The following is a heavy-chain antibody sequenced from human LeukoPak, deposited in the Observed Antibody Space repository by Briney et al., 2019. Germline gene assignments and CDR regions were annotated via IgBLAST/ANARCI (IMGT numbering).Heavy chain of an antibody. J-gene: IGHJ5*01. V-gene: IGHV1-2*02. CDR2: INPNSGGT. CDR1: GYTFTVYY. Sequence: ASVKVSCKASGYTFTVYYMHWVRQTPGQGLEWMGWINPNSGGTNYAQKFQGRVTMTRDTSITTAYMEVSRLRSDDTAVYYCARVRAYNWNDGGWFDPWGQGTQVTVS. CDR3: ARVRAYNWNDGGWFDP. D-gene: IGHD1-1*01.